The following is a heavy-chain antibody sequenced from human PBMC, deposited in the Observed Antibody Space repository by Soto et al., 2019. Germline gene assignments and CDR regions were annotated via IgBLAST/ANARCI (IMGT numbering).Heavy chain of an antibody. CDR3: ARDWSCISTSCQNFFDP. CDR1: GYTFTSYG. Sequence: QVQLVQSGVEVKKPGASVKVSCKASGYTFTSYGISWVRQAPGQGLEWVGWISTYNGNTNYAQKFQGRVTLTTDTSTSQAYMELRSLRSDDTAVYYCARDWSCISTSCQNFFDPWGQGTLVTVSS. CDR2: ISTYNGNT. V-gene: IGHV1-18*01. D-gene: IGHD2-2*01. J-gene: IGHJ5*02.